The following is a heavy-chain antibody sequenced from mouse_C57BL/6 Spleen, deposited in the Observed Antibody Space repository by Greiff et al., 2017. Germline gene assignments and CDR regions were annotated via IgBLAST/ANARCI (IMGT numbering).Heavy chain of an antibody. J-gene: IGHJ2*01. CDR1: GYAFSSSW. V-gene: IGHV1-82*01. D-gene: IGHD2-2*01. CDR2: IYPGDGDT. Sequence: VQLQESGPELVKPGASVKISCKASGYAFSSSWMNWVKQRPGKGLVWIGRIYPGDGDTNYNGKFKGKATLTADKSSSTAYMQLSSLTSEDSAVYFCARYYGSPFDYWGQGTTLTVSS. CDR3: ARYYGSPFDY.